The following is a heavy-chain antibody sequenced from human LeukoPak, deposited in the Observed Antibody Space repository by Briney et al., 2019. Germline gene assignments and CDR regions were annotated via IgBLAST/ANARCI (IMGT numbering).Heavy chain of an antibody. CDR2: INSDGSST. J-gene: IGHJ4*02. CDR1: GLTFSSYW. CDR3: ASARKQWLALPLGY. D-gene: IGHD6-19*01. Sequence: PGGSLRLSCAASGLTFSSYWMHWVRQAPGKGLVWVSRINSDGSSTSYADSVKGRFTISRDNAKNTLYLQMNSLRAEDTAVYYCASARKQWLALPLGYWGQGTLVTVSS. V-gene: IGHV3-74*01.